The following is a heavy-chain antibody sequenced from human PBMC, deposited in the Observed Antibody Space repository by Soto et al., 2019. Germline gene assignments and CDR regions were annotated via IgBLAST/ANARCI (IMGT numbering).Heavy chain of an antibody. J-gene: IGHJ6*02. Sequence: SLKISCKGSGYSFTSYWIGWVRQMPGKGLEWMGIIYPGDSDTRYSPSFQGQVTISADKSISTAYLQWSSLKASDTAMYYCAGXXXRGXXXRTRXXYGXDVWXXXXTXTVSS. CDR1: GYSFTSYW. V-gene: IGHV5-51*01. D-gene: IGHD3-10*01. CDR2: IYPGDSDT. CDR3: AGXXXRGXXXRTRXXYGXDV.